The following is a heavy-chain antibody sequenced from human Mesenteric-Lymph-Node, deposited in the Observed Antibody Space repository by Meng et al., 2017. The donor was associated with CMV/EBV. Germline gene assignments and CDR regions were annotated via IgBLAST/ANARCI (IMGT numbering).Heavy chain of an antibody. V-gene: IGHV4-38-2*02. J-gene: IGHJ4*02. CDR2: ICHSGST. CDR3: AGVESKTDYFDY. D-gene: IGHD1-1*01. Sequence: GSLRLSCTVSGYSISSGYYWGWIRQPPGKGLEWIGSICHSGSTYYNPSLKSRVTMSVDTSKNQFSLKLSSVTAADTAVYYCAGVESKTDYFDYWGQGTLVTVSS. CDR1: GYSISSGYY.